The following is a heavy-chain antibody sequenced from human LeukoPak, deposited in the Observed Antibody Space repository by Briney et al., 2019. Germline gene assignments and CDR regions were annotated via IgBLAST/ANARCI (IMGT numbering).Heavy chain of an antibody. CDR1: GYSISSGYY. CDR2: IYDNGDT. CDR3: VRLSVVSPHRYFDL. J-gene: IGHJ2*01. Sequence: MTSETLSLTCPVSGYSISSGYYWGWIRQPPGKGLEWIAYIYDNGDTNYNPSLKSRVTIALDTSKTQFSLRLNSVTAADTGVYYCVRLSVVSPHRYFDLWGRGTLVTVSS. D-gene: IGHD4-23*01. V-gene: IGHV4-38-2*01.